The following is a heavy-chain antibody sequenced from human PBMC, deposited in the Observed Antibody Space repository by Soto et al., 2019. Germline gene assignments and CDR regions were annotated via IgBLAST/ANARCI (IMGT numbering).Heavy chain of an antibody. J-gene: IGHJ6*02. D-gene: IGHD2-21*01. V-gene: IGHV3-13*01. CDR3: ARSIYYGMDV. CDR2: IGSTGDT. Sequence: LRLSCAASGFTFSNFDIHWVRQGTGKGLEWVSTIGSTGDTYYAGSVRGRCTISRENAKNSFYLQMNSLRAGDTAVHYCARSIYYGMDVWGQGTTVTVSS. CDR1: GFTFSNFD.